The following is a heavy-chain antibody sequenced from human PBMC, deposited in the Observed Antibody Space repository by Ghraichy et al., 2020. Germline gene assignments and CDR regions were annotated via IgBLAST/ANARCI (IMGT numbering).Heavy chain of an antibody. J-gene: IGHJ4*02. CDR2: IKQDGSEK. Sequence: RGSLRLSCAASGFTFSSYWMSWVRQAPGKGLEWVANIKQDGSEKYYVDSVKGRFTISRDNAKNSLYLQMYSLRAEDTAVYYCARGKLEWYYFDYWGQGTLVTVSS. CDR1: GFTFSSYW. V-gene: IGHV3-7*03. CDR3: ARGKLEWYYFDY. D-gene: IGHD3-3*01.